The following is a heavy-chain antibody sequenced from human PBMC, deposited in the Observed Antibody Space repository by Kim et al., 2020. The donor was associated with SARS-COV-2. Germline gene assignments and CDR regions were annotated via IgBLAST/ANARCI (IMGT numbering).Heavy chain of an antibody. V-gene: IGHV1-8*01. J-gene: IGHJ6*02. Sequence: YAQKFQGRVTMTRNTSISTDYMELSSLRSEDTAVYYCARMRSRARYGMDVWGQGTTVTVSS. D-gene: IGHD5-12*01. CDR3: ARMRSRARYGMDV.